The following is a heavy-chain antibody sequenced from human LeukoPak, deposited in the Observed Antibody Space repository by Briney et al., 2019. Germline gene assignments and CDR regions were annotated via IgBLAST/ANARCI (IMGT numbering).Heavy chain of an antibody. D-gene: IGHD4-11*01. J-gene: IGHJ6*02. V-gene: IGHV3-30*18. Sequence: GRSLRLSCAASGFTFNNYGMHWVRQAPGKGLEWVAVISYDGSNKYYADSVKGRFTISRDNSKNTLYLQMNSLRAEDTAVYYCANTLTTSFYGMDVWGQGTTVTVSS. CDR2: ISYDGSNK. CDR1: GFTFNNYG. CDR3: ANTLTTSFYGMDV.